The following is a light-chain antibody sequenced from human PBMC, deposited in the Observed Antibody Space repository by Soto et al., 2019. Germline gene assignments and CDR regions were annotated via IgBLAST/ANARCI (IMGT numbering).Light chain of an antibody. CDR3: QQYSSYPSLT. CDR1: QSISVW. Sequence: SPSTLSASVGDRVTITCRASQSISVWLAWYQQKAGKAPYLLISDVSSLERGVPSRFSGSGSGTEFTLTISSLQPDDFATYYCQQYSSYPSLTFGGGTKVDIK. V-gene: IGKV1-5*01. J-gene: IGKJ4*01. CDR2: DVS.